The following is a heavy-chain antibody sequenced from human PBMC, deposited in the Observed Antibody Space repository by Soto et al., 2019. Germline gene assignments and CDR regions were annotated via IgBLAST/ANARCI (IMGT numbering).Heavy chain of an antibody. CDR3: TRARRATSTGRGAH. CDR2: INGDGSST. V-gene: IGHV3-74*01. Sequence: PGGTRRLSCAASGFSLTTYWMHWVRQDPGKGLVWVSRINGDGSSTTDADSVKGRFTISRDNAKNTLYLQMKSLRAEDTAVYSSTRARRATSTGRGAHWAQGTLVTVSS. J-gene: IGHJ4*02. D-gene: IGHD2-15*01. CDR1: GFSLTTYW.